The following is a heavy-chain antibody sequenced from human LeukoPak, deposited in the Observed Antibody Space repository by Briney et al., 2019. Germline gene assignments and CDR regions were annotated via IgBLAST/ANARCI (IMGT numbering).Heavy chain of an antibody. J-gene: IGHJ4*02. V-gene: IGHV3-33*01. CDR3: ASSTTVVKPVDY. Sequence: GRSLRLSCAASGFTFSSYGMHWVRQAPGKGLEWVAVIWYDGSNKYYADSVKGRFTISRDNSKNTLYLQMNSLRAEDTAVYYCASSTTVVKPVDYWGQGTLVTVSS. CDR2: IWYDGSNK. D-gene: IGHD4-23*01. CDR1: GFTFSSYG.